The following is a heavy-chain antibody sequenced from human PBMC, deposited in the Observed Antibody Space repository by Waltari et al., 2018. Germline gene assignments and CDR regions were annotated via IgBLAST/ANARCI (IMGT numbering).Heavy chain of an antibody. V-gene: IGHV3-23*01. D-gene: IGHD6-13*01. CDR2: VSSSGAST. J-gene: IGHJ4*02. CDR1: GFTFSSYA. Sequence: EVQLLESGGGSIQPGGSLRLSCVASGFTFSSYAMSWVRQAPGKGLCLVSSVSSSGASTYYADSVKGRFTISRDNSKNTLYLQMNSLRADDTAVYFCAKDFYSTSWSSPDYWGQGTLVTVSS. CDR3: AKDFYSTSWSSPDY.